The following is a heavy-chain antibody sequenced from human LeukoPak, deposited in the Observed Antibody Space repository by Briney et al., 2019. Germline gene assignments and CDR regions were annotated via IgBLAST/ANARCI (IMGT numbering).Heavy chain of an antibody. CDR1: GGSISSYY. J-gene: IGHJ4*02. Sequence: PSETLSLTCTVSGGSISSYYWSWIRQPPGKGLEWIGYIYYSGSTNYNPSFKSRVTISVDTSKNQFSLKLSSVTAADTAVYYCARHGDGESGSYYPLGYWGQGTLVTVSS. D-gene: IGHD1-26*01. CDR3: ARHGDGESGSYYPLGY. CDR2: IYYSGST. V-gene: IGHV4-59*08.